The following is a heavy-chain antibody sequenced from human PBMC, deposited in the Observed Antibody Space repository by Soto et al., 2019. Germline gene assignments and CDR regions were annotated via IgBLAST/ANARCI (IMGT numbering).Heavy chain of an antibody. D-gene: IGHD3-3*01. Sequence: ASVKVSCKASGYTFTSYAMHWVRQAPGQRLEWMGWINAGNGNTKYSQKFQGRVTITRDTSASTAYMELSSLRSEDTAVYYCARISSTVYYDFWSGPLRTDAYDIWGQGTMVTVSS. V-gene: IGHV1-3*01. CDR1: GYTFTSYA. CDR2: INAGNGNT. J-gene: IGHJ3*02. CDR3: ARISSTVYYDFWSGPLRTDAYDI.